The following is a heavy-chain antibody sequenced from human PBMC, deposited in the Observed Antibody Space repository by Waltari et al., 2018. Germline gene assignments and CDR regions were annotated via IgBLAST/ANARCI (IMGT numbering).Heavy chain of an antibody. CDR3: AKTISPGYGMDV. CDR2: IDGGGGDT. Sequence: EVQLLESGGGLVQPGGSLRLSCAASGFTFSNHVMRWVRQAPGTGLECVSGIDGGGGDTSYADSVKGRFTISRDNSKNTLYLQMNSLRVEDTAIYFCAKTISPGYGMDVWGQGTTVTVSS. CDR1: GFTFSNHV. D-gene: IGHD2-2*01. J-gene: IGHJ6*02. V-gene: IGHV3-23*01.